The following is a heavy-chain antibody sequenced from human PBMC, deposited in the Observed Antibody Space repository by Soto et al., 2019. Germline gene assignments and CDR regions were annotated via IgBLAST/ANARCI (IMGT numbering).Heavy chain of an antibody. CDR3: AREVIAGRYYSGMDV. J-gene: IGHJ6*02. D-gene: IGHD6-6*01. CDR2: ISNSGSTI. Sequence: QVQLVESGGGLVKPGGSLRLSCEASGFTFSDYYMTWIRQAPGKGLEWVSFISNSGSTIFYADSVKGRFTMSRDNAKASVYQQINSLRADDTAIYYCAREVIAGRYYSGMDVWGQGTTVTVSS. CDR1: GFTFSDYY. V-gene: IGHV3-11*01.